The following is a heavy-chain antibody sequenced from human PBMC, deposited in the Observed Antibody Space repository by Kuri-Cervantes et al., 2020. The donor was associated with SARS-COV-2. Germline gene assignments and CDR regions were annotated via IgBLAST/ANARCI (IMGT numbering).Heavy chain of an antibody. D-gene: IGHD6-19*01. Sequence: GGSLRPSCAASGFTFSSYWMTWVRQAPGKGLEWVANIKQDGSEKYYVDSVKGRFTISRDNAKNSLYLQMNCLRAEDTAVYYCARCSVFPLAVAGTVDYWGQGTLVTVSS. J-gene: IGHJ4*02. CDR2: IKQDGSEK. CDR1: GFTFSSYW. CDR3: ARCSVFPLAVAGTVDY. V-gene: IGHV3-7*01.